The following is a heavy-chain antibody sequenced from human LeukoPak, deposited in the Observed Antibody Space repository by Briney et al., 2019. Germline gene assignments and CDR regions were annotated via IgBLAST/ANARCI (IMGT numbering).Heavy chain of an antibody. Sequence: ASVKVSCKASGYTFTGYYMHWVRQAPGQGLEWMGWINPNSGGTNYAQKFQGRVTMTRDTSISTAYMELSRLRSDDTAVYYCARGIAAAGNNYYYGMDVWGQGTTVTVSS. CDR3: ARGIAAAGNNYYYGMDV. CDR2: INPNSGGT. CDR1: GYTFTGYY. V-gene: IGHV1-2*02. D-gene: IGHD6-13*01. J-gene: IGHJ6*02.